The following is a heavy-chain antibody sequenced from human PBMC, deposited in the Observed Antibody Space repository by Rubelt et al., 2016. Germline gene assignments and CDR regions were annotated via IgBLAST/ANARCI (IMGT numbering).Heavy chain of an antibody. CDR3: ARQRRIPAAMGFDD. J-gene: IGHJ4*02. CDR2: IYYSGSA. D-gene: IGHD2-2*01. Sequence: QLQLQESGPGLVKPSETLSLTCTVSGGSISSSSYYWGWIRQPPGQGLEWIGSIYYSGSAYYNPSLKSRVTISVDTSKNQFSLKRSAATVADTAVYYWARQRRIPAAMGFDDWGQGTLVTVSS. V-gene: IGHV4-39*01. CDR1: GGSISSSSYY.